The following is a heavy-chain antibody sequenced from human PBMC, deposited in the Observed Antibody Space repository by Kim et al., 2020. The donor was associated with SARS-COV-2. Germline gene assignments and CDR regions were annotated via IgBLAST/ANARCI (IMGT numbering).Heavy chain of an antibody. V-gene: IGHV3-11*06. D-gene: IGHD3-10*01. Sequence: SVKGRFTISRDNAKNSLYLQMNSLRAEDTAVYYCARLGGDGSGSYHAFDIWGQGTMVTVSS. CDR3: ARLGGDGSGSYHAFDI. J-gene: IGHJ3*02.